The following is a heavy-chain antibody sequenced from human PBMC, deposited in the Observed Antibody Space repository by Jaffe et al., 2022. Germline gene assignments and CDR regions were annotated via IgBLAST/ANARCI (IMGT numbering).Heavy chain of an antibody. Sequence: QVQLVESGGGVVQPGGSLRLSCAASRFTFRNYGMHWVRQAPGKGLEWVAFTRYDGSNKYYADSVKGRFTISRDNSKNTLYLQMNSLRAEDTAVYYCAKDSTRGTIDAFDIWGQGTMLTVSS. V-gene: IGHV3-30*02. CDR1: RFTFRNYG. CDR2: TRYDGSNK. D-gene: IGHD1-7*01. J-gene: IGHJ3*02. CDR3: AKDSTRGTIDAFDI.